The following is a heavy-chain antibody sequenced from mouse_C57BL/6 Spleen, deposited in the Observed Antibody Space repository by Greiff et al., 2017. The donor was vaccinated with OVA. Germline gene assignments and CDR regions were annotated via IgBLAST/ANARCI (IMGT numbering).Heavy chain of an antibody. V-gene: IGHV1-69*01. CDR2: IDPSDSYT. J-gene: IGHJ2*01. CDR1: GYTFTSYW. CDR3: ASGYYGSSLDY. D-gene: IGHD1-1*01. Sequence: QVQLQQPGAELVMPGASVKLSCKASGYTFTSYWMHWVKQRPGQGLEWIGEIDPSDSYTNYNQKFKGKSTLTVDKSSSTAYMQLSSLTSEDAAVYDCASGYYGSSLDYWGQGTTLTVSS.